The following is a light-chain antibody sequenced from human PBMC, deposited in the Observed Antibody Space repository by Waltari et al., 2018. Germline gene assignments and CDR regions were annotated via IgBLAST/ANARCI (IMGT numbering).Light chain of an antibody. CDR2: EFS. Sequence: QSALTQPASVSGSPGQSITISCTGTSSYVGAYNYVSWYQQHPGKAPKLIIFEFSNRPSGVSNRFSGSKSGNTASLTISGLQAEDEADYYCSSYISSSTLELFGGGTSLTVL. J-gene: IGLJ2*01. CDR3: SSYISSSTLEL. V-gene: IGLV2-14*01. CDR1: SSYVGAYNY.